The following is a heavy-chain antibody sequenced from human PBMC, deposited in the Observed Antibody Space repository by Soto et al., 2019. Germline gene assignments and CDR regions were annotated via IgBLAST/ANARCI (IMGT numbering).Heavy chain of an antibody. D-gene: IGHD2-21*01. V-gene: IGHV3-15*01. CDR3: STYIVIYGLDM. CDR1: RFSFTNSW. Sequence: EVQLVESGGGFVQPGGSLRLSCVASRFSFTNSWMSWVRQAPGKGPEWVGRIKSKTDGGTADYAAPVTGRFTISRDDSQNTLYLHMDSLKSEDTARYHCSTYIVIYGLDMWGDGSTVTVSS. J-gene: IGHJ6*04. CDR2: IKSKTDGGTA.